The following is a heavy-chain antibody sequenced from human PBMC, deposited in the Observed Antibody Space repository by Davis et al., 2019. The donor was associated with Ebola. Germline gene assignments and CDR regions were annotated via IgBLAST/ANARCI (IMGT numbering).Heavy chain of an antibody. Sequence: ASVKVSCKASGYTFSDYFMHWVRQAPGQGLEWMGWMNPNSGNTGYAQKFQGRVTITRDTSISTAYMELSRLRSDDTAVYYCAREEGGITIFGVVIGVRYYYYGMDVWGQGTTVTVSS. CDR1: GYTFSDYF. D-gene: IGHD3-3*01. J-gene: IGHJ6*02. CDR2: MNPNSGNT. CDR3: AREEGGITIFGVVIGVRYYYYGMDV. V-gene: IGHV1-2*02.